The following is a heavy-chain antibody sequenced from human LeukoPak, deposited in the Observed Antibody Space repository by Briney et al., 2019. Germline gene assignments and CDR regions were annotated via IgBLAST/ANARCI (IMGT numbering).Heavy chain of an antibody. J-gene: IGHJ4*02. CDR1: GFTVSSNY. CDR2: IYSGGST. Sequence: GGSLRLSCAASGFTVSSNYMSWVRQAPGKGLEWVSVIYSGGSTYYADSMKGRFTISRDNSKNTLYLQMNSPRGEDTAVYYCARGPGIVGPFDYWGQGTLVTVSS. CDR3: ARGPGIVGPFDY. D-gene: IGHD3-22*01. V-gene: IGHV3-53*01.